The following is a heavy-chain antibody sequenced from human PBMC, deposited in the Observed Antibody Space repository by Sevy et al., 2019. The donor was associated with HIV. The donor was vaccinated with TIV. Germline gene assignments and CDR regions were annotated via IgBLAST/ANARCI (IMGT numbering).Heavy chain of an antibody. CDR1: GFTFDDYA. Sequence: GGSLRLSCAASGFTFDDYAMHWVRQAPGKGLEWVSGISGNSGSIGYAASVKGRFTISRENAKNALYLQMNSLGAEDTALYYCAKASSEMMGDNWFDPWGQGTLVTVSS. J-gene: IGHJ5*02. CDR2: ISGNSGSI. V-gene: IGHV3-9*01. CDR3: AKASSEMMGDNWFDP. D-gene: IGHD3-16*01.